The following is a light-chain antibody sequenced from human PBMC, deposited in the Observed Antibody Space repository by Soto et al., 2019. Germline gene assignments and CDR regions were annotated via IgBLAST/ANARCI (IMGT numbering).Light chain of an antibody. CDR1: QSVTNSY. CDR3: QQYGRSLT. CDR2: DAS. J-gene: IGKJ4*01. Sequence: EIVLTQSPGTLSLSPGERATLSCRASQSVTNSYLAWYQQKPGQAPRLFIYDASRRATGIPDRFSGSGSGTYFTLTSSRLQPEDFAVYYCQQYGRSLTFGGGTKVVIK. V-gene: IGKV3-20*01.